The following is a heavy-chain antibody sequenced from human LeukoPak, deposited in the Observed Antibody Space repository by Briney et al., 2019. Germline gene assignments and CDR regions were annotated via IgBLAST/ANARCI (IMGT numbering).Heavy chain of an antibody. J-gene: IGHJ4*02. CDR3: AREVFGATMIDY. CDR1: GYTFTGYY. V-gene: IGHV1-2*02. D-gene: IGHD1-26*01. Sequence: ASVKVSCKASGYTFTGYYMHWVRQAPGQGLEWMGWITPNSGGTDYAQKFQGRVTMTRDTAISTAYMELSRLRSDDTAVYYCAREVFGATMIDYWGQGTLVTVSS. CDR2: ITPNSGGT.